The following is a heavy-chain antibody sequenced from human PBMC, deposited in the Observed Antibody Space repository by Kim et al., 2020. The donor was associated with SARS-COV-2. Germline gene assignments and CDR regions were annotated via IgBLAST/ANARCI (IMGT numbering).Heavy chain of an antibody. Sequence: ASVKVSCKASGYTFTSYDINWVRQATGQGLEWMGWMNPNSGNTGYAQKFQGRVTMTRNTSISTAYMELSSLRSEDTAVYYCATPGGLSVDGHYYYYYGMDVWGQGTTVTVSS. CDR1: GYTFTSYD. CDR3: ATPGGLSVDGHYYYYYGMDV. J-gene: IGHJ6*02. D-gene: IGHD3-16*02. V-gene: IGHV1-8*01. CDR2: MNPNSGNT.